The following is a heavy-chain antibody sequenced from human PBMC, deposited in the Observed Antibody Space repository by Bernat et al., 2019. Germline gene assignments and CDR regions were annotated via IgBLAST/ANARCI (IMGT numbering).Heavy chain of an antibody. CDR3: ARRTGLDY. V-gene: IGHV3-48*01. D-gene: IGHD2-8*02. CDR2: ISSSSTI. Sequence: EVQLVESGGGLVQPGGSLRLSCAASGFTFSSYSMNWVRQAPGKGLEWVSYISSSSTIYYADSVKGRFTISRDNAKNSLYLQMNSLRAEDTAVYYCARRTGLDYWGQGTLVTVSS. CDR1: GFTFSSYS. J-gene: IGHJ4*02.